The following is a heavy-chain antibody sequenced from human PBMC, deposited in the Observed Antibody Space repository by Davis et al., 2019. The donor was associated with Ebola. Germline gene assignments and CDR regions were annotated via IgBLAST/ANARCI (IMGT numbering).Heavy chain of an antibody. CDR3: ARDYNSVTTVYDGMDV. D-gene: IGHD5-24*01. Sequence: GESLKISCAASGFTFSDYYMSWIRQAPGKGLEWVSYISNGGTTIYYADSVKGRFTISRDNAKNSLYLHMNSPRAEDTAMYYCARDYNSVTTVYDGMDVWGKGTTVTVSS. CDR1: GFTFSDYY. V-gene: IGHV3-11*01. J-gene: IGHJ6*04. CDR2: ISNGGTTI.